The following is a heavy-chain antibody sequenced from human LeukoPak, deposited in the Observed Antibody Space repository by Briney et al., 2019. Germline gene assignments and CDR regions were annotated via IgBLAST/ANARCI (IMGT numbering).Heavy chain of an antibody. Sequence: GGSLRLSCAASGFTFSNYWMSWVRQGPGKELEWVANIKEDGSEKYYANFVKGRFTISRDNSKNTLFLQTNSMRPEDTAVYYCAKGVSRGVDPTGLEYWGQGTLVTVSS. D-gene: IGHD1-1*01. CDR2: IKEDGSEK. J-gene: IGHJ4*02. V-gene: IGHV3-7*01. CDR3: AKGVSRGVDPTGLEY. CDR1: GFTFSNYW.